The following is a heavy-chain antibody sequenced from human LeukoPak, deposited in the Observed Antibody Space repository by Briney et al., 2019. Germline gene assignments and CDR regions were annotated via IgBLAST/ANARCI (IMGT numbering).Heavy chain of an antibody. Sequence: SETLSLTCAVSGGSISSSNWWSWVRQPPGKGLEWIGEIYHSGSTNYNPSLKSRVTISVDKSKNQFSLKLSSVTAADTAVYYCASEQFYSGGFPSWGQGTLVTVSS. CDR3: ASEQFYSGGFPS. J-gene: IGHJ4*02. CDR2: IYHSGST. D-gene: IGHD2-15*01. V-gene: IGHV4-4*02. CDR1: GGSISSSNW.